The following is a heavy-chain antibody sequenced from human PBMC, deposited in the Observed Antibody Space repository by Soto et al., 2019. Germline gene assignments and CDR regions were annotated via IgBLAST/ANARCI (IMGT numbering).Heavy chain of an antibody. V-gene: IGHV1-2*02. CDR3: ARTRGVIRRVTYNWFDP. Sequence: ASVKVSCKASGYSFSGYYMNWVRQAPGQGLEWMGWIKPNSGGTDYAQKFQGMVTMTRDTSISTAYMELRGLRYDDTAVYYCARTRGVIRRVTYNWFDPWGQGTLVTVSS. D-gene: IGHD3-10*01. CDR1: GYSFSGYY. CDR2: IKPNSGGT. J-gene: IGHJ5*02.